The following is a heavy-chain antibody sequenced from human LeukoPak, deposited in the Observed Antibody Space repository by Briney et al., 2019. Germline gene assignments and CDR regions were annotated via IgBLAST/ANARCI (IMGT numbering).Heavy chain of an antibody. J-gene: IGHJ4*02. V-gene: IGHV3-74*01. CDR2: TNSDGSLP. Sequence: GGSLRLSCAASGFTFSRYWMHWVRQAPGKGLVWVSRTNSDGSLPSYADSVKGRFTISRDNAKNTLFLQMNSLRAEDTAVYYCAREGKYSYGPFDYWGQGTLVTVSS. CDR3: AREGKYSYGPFDY. D-gene: IGHD5-18*01. CDR1: GFTFSRYW.